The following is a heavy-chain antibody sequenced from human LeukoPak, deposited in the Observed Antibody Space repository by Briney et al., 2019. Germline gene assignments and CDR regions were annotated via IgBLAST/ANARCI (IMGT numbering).Heavy chain of an antibody. CDR2: IYYSGST. Sequence: PSETLSLTCTVSGGSISSYYWSWIRQPPGKGLEWIGYIYYSGSTNYNPSLKSRVTISVDTSKNQFSLKVNSVTAADTAVYYCARGVAKILLPPYFDYWGQGSLVTVSS. CDR1: GGSISSYY. J-gene: IGHJ4*02. D-gene: IGHD5-24*01. V-gene: IGHV4-59*01. CDR3: ARGVAKILLPPYFDY.